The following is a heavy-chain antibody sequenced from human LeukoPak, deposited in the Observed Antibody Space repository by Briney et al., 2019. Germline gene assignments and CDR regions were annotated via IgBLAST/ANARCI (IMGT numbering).Heavy chain of an antibody. CDR2: ISWNSGSI. Sequence: GGSLRLSCAASEFTFDDYAMHWVRQAPGKGLEWVSGISWNSGSIGYADSVKGRFTISRDNAKNSLYLQMNSLRAEDMALYYCAKDDSKYYDFWSGYMDWGQGTLSPSPQ. V-gene: IGHV3-9*03. J-gene: IGHJ4*02. CDR3: AKDDSKYYDFWSGYMD. D-gene: IGHD3-3*01. CDR1: EFTFDDYA.